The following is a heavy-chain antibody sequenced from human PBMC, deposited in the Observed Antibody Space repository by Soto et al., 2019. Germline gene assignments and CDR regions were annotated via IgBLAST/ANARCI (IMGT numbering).Heavy chain of an antibody. D-gene: IGHD3-22*01. V-gene: IGHV4-61*01. Sequence: ASETLSLTCTVSGGSVSSGSYYWSWIRQPPGKGLEWIGYIYYSGSTNYNPSLKSRVTISVDTSKSQFSLKLSSVTAADTAVYYCARDNRLYYYDSSGYTGHYFDYWGQGTLVTVSS. J-gene: IGHJ4*02. CDR1: GGSVSSGSYY. CDR3: ARDNRLYYYDSSGYTGHYFDY. CDR2: IYYSGST.